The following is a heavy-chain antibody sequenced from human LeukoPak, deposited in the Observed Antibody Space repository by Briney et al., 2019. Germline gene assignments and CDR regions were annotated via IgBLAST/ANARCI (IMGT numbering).Heavy chain of an antibody. D-gene: IGHD5-12*01. CDR3: AINGGGDSGYGNFDY. J-gene: IGHJ4*02. CDR1: GFTIDDYA. V-gene: IGHV3-9*01. CDR2: INWNSDNI. Sequence: QPGRSLRLSCAVSGFTIDDYAMHWVRQVPGKGLEGVSGINWNSDNIVYAASVQGGFTTSRDNAQNSMYLQMNSLRAEDTAFYYCAINGGGDSGYGNFDYWGQGTLVTVSS.